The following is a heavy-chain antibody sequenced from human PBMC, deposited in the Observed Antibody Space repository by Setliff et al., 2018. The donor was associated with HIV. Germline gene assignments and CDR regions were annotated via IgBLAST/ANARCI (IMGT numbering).Heavy chain of an antibody. V-gene: IGHV4-4*02. CDR2: IHHSGTT. CDR3: AGDDTERVSFGMDV. J-gene: IGHJ6*02. Sequence: SSETLSLTCAVSGASVSSSNWWYWVRQPPGKGLEWLGEIHHSGTTNYNPSLKGRVTISLDRSNNEFSLRLTSVTAADTAVYFCAGDDTERVSFGMDVWGQGTSVTVSS. D-gene: IGHD5-18*01. CDR1: GASVSSSNW.